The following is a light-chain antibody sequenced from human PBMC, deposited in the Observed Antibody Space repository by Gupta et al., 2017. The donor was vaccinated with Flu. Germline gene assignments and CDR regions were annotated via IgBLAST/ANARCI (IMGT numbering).Light chain of an antibody. CDR3: QQVKSYPLS. V-gene: IGKV1-9*01. CDR1: QGIDSH. J-gene: IGKJ4*01. CDR2: ETS. Sequence: DIQLTQSPTFLSASVGDRVIISCRASQGIDSHLVWYQKKPGKAPKVLIYETSTLQSGAPPRFSGSGSGTEFTLTITSLQPEDFATYYCQQVKSYPLSFGGGTKVEIK.